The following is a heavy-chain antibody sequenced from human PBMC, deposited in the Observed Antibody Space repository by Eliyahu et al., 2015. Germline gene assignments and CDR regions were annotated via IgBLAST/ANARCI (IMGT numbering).Heavy chain of an antibody. V-gene: IGHV4-34*02. D-gene: IGHD4-23*01. CDR2: FNPSGST. J-gene: IGHJ4*01. Sequence: QVNLKQWGAGLLKPSETLSLTCAVYGETFSGFFWSWIRQTPEKGLEWIGEFNPSGSTNYNPSLKSRVTISVDRSKNQFSLKLESVTAADTAVYYCTRGSGKFPYWSQGTPVTVSS. CDR1: GETFSGFF. CDR3: TRGSGKFPY.